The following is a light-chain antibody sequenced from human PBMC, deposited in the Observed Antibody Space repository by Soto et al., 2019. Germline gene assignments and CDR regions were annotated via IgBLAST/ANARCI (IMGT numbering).Light chain of an antibody. J-gene: IGKJ4*01. CDR2: GAS. Sequence: EIGMTQSPATLSVSPGERATLSCRASQSVSSNLAWYQQKPGQAPRLLIYGASSRATGIPDRFSGSGSGTDFTLTISRLEPEDFAFYYCQQYVTSPRLTFGGGTKVDIK. V-gene: IGKV3-20*01. CDR1: QSVSSN. CDR3: QQYVTSPRLT.